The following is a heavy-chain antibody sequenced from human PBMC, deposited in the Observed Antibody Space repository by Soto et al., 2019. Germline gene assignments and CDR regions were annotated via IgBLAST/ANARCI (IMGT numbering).Heavy chain of an antibody. V-gene: IGHV1-69*17. Sequence: QVQLVQSGAEVKKPGSSVKVSCKTSGNNFNNYFINWVRQVPGQGLEWMGGINPMLRITQYRQNFQGRITVTADRSTGTSNMELSGLESEDTAVYYCAGDAPPRSGIYYGMDVWGQGTTITVSS. J-gene: IGHJ6*02. CDR2: INPMLRIT. CDR3: AGDAPPRSGIYYGMDV. CDR1: GNNFNNYF. D-gene: IGHD3-10*01.